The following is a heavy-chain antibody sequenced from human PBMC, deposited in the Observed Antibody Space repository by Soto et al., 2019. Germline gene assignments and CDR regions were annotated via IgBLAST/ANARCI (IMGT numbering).Heavy chain of an antibody. CDR3: ARDTSDYDSSGYYWGNPLIY. CDR2: IPYDGGNK. CDR1: GVTFNRFA. Sequence: GGSLRLSCAASGVTFNRFAVHWVRQAPGKGLEWVAVIPYDGGNKYYADSVKGRFTVSRDKSENTVYLQMSSLTTEDTAVYYCARDTSDYDSSGYYWGNPLIYWGQGTLVTVSS. V-gene: IGHV3-30-3*01. D-gene: IGHD3-22*01. J-gene: IGHJ4*02.